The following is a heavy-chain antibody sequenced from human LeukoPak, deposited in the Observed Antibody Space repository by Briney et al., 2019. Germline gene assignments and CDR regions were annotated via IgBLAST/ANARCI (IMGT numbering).Heavy chain of an antibody. Sequence: GESLKISCKGSGYRFTSYWIGWVRQMPGKGLEWMGIIYPGGSDTRYSPSFQGQVTISADKSISTAYLQWSSLKASDTAMYYCARGGLLLWFGEPPSWFDPWGQGTLVTVSS. CDR2: IYPGGSDT. CDR3: ARGGLLLWFGEPPSWFDP. V-gene: IGHV5-51*01. D-gene: IGHD3-10*01. J-gene: IGHJ5*02. CDR1: GYRFTSYW.